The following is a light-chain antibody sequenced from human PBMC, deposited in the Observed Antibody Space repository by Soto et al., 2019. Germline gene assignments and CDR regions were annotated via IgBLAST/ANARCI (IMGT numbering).Light chain of an antibody. J-gene: IGKJ1*01. CDR1: HSSSTY. Sequence: DMQMTQSPSSLSASIGVRVTITCRGSHSSSTYLAWYQQKTGKAPKLLIYKASSLKSGVTSRFSGSGSGTEFTLTISSLQPDDFATYYCQQYNSYSPWTFGQGTMVDI. V-gene: IGKV1-5*03. CDR2: KAS. CDR3: QQYNSYSPWT.